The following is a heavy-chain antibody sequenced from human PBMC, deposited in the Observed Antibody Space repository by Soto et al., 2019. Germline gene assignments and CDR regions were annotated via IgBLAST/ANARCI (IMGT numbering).Heavy chain of an antibody. CDR2: IRSGRHGATT. CDR3: TRAPLRCSGGSCYSADS. CDR1: GFTFTDHG. J-gene: IGHJ4*02. Sequence: GGSLRLSCTTSGFTFTDHGMSWVRQAPGKGLDWLGFIRSGRHGATTEYAASVKGRFTVSRDDSKNVAYLQLNNLDTEDTGVYYCTRAPLRCSGGSCYSADSWGRGTQVTDSS. V-gene: IGHV3-49*04. D-gene: IGHD2-15*01.